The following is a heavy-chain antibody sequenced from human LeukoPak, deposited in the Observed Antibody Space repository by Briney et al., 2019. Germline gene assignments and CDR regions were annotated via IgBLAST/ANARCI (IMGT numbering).Heavy chain of an antibody. Sequence: GASVKVSCKASGYTFTGYYMHWVRQAPGQGLEWMGWINPNSGGTNYAQKFQGRVTMTRDTSISTAYMELSRLRSDDTAVYYCARDPRKIYGSGSYPGGYWGQGTLVTVSS. CDR3: ARDPRKIYGSGSYPGGY. V-gene: IGHV1-2*02. CDR2: INPNSGGT. D-gene: IGHD3-10*01. J-gene: IGHJ4*02. CDR1: GYTFTGYY.